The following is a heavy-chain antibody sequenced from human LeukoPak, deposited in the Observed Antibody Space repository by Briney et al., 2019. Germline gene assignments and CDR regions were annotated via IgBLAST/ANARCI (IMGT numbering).Heavy chain of an antibody. J-gene: IGHJ6*02. D-gene: IGHD3/OR15-3a*01. CDR3: AREKEEQRTYYYYYYGMDV. CDR2: ISSSGSTI. V-gene: IGHV3-11*01. CDR1: GFTFSDYY. Sequence: PGGSLRLSCAASGFTFSDYYMSWLRQAPGKGLEWVSYISSSGSTIYYADSVKGRFTISRDNAKNSLYLQMNSLRAEDTAVYYCAREKEEQRTYYYYYYGMDVWGQGTTVTVSS.